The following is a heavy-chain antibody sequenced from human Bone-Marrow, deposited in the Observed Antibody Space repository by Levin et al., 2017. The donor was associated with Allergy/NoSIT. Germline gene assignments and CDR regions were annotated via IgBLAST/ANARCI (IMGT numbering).Heavy chain of an antibody. V-gene: IGHV4-30-2*01. CDR2: IYHSGST. CDR3: ARAEMATLRN. D-gene: IGHD5-24*01. Sequence: SQTLSLTCAVSGGSISSGSYSWNWIRQPPGKGLEYIGYIYHSGSTYYNPSLESRVTISVDRSKNQFSLKLSSVTAADTAVYYCARAEMATLRNWGQGTLVTVSS. CDR1: GGSISSGSYS. J-gene: IGHJ4*02.